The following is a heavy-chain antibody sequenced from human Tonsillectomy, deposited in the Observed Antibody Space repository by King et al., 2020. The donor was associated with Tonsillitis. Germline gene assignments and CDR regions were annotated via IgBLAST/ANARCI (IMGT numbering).Heavy chain of an antibody. V-gene: IGHV3-30*04. J-gene: IGHJ4*02. D-gene: IGHD1-26*01. CDR2: ISYDGSNK. CDR1: GFTFSSYA. CDR3: ARSLVGATEYYFDY. Sequence: VQLVESGGGVVQPGRSLRLSCAASGFTFSSYAMHWVRQAPGKGLEWVAVISYDGSNKYCADSVKGRFTISRDNSKNTLYLQMNSLRAEDTAVYYCARSLVGATEYYFDYWGQGTLVTVSS.